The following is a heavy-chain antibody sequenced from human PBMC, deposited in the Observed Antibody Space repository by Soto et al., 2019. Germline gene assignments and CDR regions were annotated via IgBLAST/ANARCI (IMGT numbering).Heavy chain of an antibody. D-gene: IGHD3-10*01. CDR3: ARVIRGAYYNSPLDT. V-gene: IGHV1-2*02. J-gene: IGHJ5*02. Sequence: GASVKVSCKASGYTFTGYFMHWVRQAPGQGLECMGWINPYSGGADYAKSFQGRVTMTRXTXXNXXXMXLXXLRXDXTAVYYCARVIRGAYYNSPLDTWGQGTVVTVSS. CDR1: GYTFTGYF. CDR2: INPYSGGA.